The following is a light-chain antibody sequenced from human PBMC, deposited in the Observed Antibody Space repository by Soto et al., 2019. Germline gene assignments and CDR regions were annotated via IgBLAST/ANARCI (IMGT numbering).Light chain of an antibody. CDR2: TTS. CDR1: QSIRHD. CDR3: QQGFSRPRT. Sequence: DIHMTQSPSSLSASVGDRVTITCRASQSIRHDLNWYQQRPGKAPKLLIYTTSNLESGVPSRFSGSGSGTDFTLTINNLQPEDFGTYFCQQGFSRPRTFGLGTKVDIK. V-gene: IGKV1-39*01. J-gene: IGKJ1*01.